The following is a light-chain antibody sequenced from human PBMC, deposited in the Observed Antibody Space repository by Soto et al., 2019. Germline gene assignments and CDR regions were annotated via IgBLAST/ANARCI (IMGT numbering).Light chain of an antibody. CDR2: LGS. Sequence: DIVMTQSPPSLPVTPGEPASISCRSSQSLLHSNGYNYLDWYLQKPGQSPQLLIYLGSNRASGVPDRFSGSGSGTDFTLKISRVEAEDVGVYYCMQALQVAWTFGQGTKVEIK. CDR1: QSLLHSNGYNY. J-gene: IGKJ1*01. CDR3: MQALQVAWT. V-gene: IGKV2-28*01.